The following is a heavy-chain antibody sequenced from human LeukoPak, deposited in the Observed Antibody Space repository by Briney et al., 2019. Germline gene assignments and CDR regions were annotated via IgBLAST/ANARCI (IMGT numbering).Heavy chain of an antibody. CDR3: AKQAGWGAYFSFLPFDF. CDR2: FGHNGDIT. Sequence: GGSLRLSCAASGFTFSYYGLSWVRQAPGKGLEWISGFGHNGDITYSDSVKGRFTISRDNSKNTLFLQLSSLRADDTAVYFCAKQAGWGAYFSFLPFDFWGRGTLVTVSS. CDR1: GFTFSYYG. J-gene: IGHJ4*02. V-gene: IGHV3-23*01. D-gene: IGHD3-3*01.